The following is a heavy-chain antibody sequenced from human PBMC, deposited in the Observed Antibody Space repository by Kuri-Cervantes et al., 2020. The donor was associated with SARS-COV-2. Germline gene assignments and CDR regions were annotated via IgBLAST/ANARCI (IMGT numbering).Heavy chain of an antibody. Sequence: GESLKISCAASGCTFSDYCMSWIRQAPGKGLEWVSYISSSSSYTYYAESVKGRCTISRDNAKNSLYLQMNSLRAEDTAVYYCARGQGSGWYLGLSANWFDPWGQGTLVTVSS. CDR3: ARGQGSGWYLGLSANWFDP. V-gene: IGHV3-11*06. CDR1: GCTFSDYC. J-gene: IGHJ5*02. D-gene: IGHD6-19*01. CDR2: ISSSSSYT.